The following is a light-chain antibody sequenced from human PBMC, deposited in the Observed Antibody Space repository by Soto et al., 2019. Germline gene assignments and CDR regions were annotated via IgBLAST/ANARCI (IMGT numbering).Light chain of an antibody. V-gene: IGLV2-8*01. Sequence: QSALTQPPSASGSPGQSVTISCTGTSSDVGGYNYVSWYQQHPGKAPKLMIYEVIKRPSGVPDRFSGSKSGNTASLTVSGLQAEDEADDYCSSSGGSTNSVVFGGGTKLTVL. CDR2: EVI. J-gene: IGLJ2*01. CDR3: SSSGGSTNSVV. CDR1: SSDVGGYNY.